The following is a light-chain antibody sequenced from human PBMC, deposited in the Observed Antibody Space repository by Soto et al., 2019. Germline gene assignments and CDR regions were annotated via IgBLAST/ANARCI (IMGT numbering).Light chain of an antibody. V-gene: IGLV1-51*01. J-gene: IGLJ1*01. CDR2: DSN. CDR1: RSNIGNNY. CDR3: GAWDGSLELYL. Sequence: QSVLTQPPSLSAAPGQTVTISCSGSRSNIGNNYVSWYQQFPGAAPKLLIYDSNKRPSGIPERFSASKSGTSATLGITGLRTGDEADYYCGAWDGSLELYLFGTGTKV.